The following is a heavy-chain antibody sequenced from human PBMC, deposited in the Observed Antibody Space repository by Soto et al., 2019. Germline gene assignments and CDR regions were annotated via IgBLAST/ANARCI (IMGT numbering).Heavy chain of an antibody. Sequence: GGSLRLSCAASGFTFSSYAMHRVRQAPGKGLEWVAVISYDGSNKYYADSVKGRFTISRDNSKNTLYLQMDSLRAEDTAVYYCARDWDLLWFGEPSLVIQGGMDVWGQGTTVTVSS. J-gene: IGHJ6*02. D-gene: IGHD3-10*01. CDR3: ARDWDLLWFGEPSLVIQGGMDV. CDR1: GFTFSSYA. CDR2: ISYDGSNK. V-gene: IGHV3-30-3*01.